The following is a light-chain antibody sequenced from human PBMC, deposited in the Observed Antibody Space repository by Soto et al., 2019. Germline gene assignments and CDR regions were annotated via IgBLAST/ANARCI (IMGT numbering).Light chain of an antibody. J-gene: IGKJ1*01. CDR2: KAS. CDR3: QQYNNYWT. V-gene: IGKV1-5*03. CDR1: QSINSR. Sequence: DIQMTQSPSTLSASVGDRVTITCRASQSINSRLAWYQQKPGKAPKLLIYKASSLESGVPSRFSGSGSGTEYTLTISSLQPDDFVTYYCQQYNNYWTFGQGIKVEIK.